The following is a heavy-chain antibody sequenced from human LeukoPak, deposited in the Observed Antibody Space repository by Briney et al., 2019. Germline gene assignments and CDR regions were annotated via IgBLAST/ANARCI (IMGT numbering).Heavy chain of an antibody. CDR1: GITLSNYG. Sequence: QTGGSLRLSCAVSGITLSNYGMSWVRQAPGKGLEWVAGISDSGGSTKYADSVKGRFTISRDNPKNTLFLQMNSLRADDTAVYFCAKRGVVIRVFLVGFHKEAYYFESWGQGALVTVSS. J-gene: IGHJ4*02. V-gene: IGHV3-23*01. CDR2: ISDSGGST. D-gene: IGHD3/OR15-3a*01. CDR3: AKRGVVIRVFLVGFHKEAYYFES.